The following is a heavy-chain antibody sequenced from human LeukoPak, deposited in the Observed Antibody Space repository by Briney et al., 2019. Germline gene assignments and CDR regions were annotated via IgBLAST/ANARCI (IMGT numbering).Heavy chain of an antibody. V-gene: IGHV4-39*01. D-gene: IGHD6-13*01. CDR3: ARGLWYEAAAVHFDY. Sequence: SETLSLTCTVSGGSISSSSYYWGWIRQPPGKGLEWIGSIYCSGSTYYNPSLKSRVTISVDTSKNQFSLKLSSVTAADTAVYYCARGLWYEAAAVHFDYWGQGTLVTVSS. J-gene: IGHJ4*02. CDR2: IYCSGST. CDR1: GGSISSSSYY.